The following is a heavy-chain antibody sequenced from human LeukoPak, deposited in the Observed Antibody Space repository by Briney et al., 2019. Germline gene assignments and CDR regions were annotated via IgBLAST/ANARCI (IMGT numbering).Heavy chain of an antibody. CDR3: AAAFDY. V-gene: IGHV4-39*01. CDR1: GGSISSSNYY. J-gene: IGHJ4*02. CDR2: MYHSGST. D-gene: IGHD6-25*01. Sequence: PSETLSLTCTVSGGSISSSNYYWGWIRQPPGKGLEWIGNMYHSGSTYYNPSLESRVAISLDTSKNQFSLKLSSVTAADTAVYYCAAAFDYWGQGTLATVSS.